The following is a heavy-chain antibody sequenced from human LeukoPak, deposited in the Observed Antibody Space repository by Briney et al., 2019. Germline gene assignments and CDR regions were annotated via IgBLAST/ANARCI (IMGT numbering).Heavy chain of an antibody. CDR3: ARHTYASYYYGMDV. D-gene: IGHD3-16*01. V-gene: IGHV4-39*01. J-gene: IGHJ6*02. Sequence: KTSETLSLTCTVSGGSISSSSYYWGWIRQSPGXXXXXXGSIYYSGSTYYKPSLESRVTISVDTSKNQFSLKLSSVTAADTAVYYCARHTYASYYYGMDVWGQGTTVTVSS. CDR1: GGSISSSSYY. CDR2: IYYSGST.